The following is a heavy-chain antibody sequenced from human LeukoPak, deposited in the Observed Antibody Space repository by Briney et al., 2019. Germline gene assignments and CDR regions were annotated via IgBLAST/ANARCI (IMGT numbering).Heavy chain of an antibody. V-gene: IGHV3-23*01. CDR1: GFTLSSYA. D-gene: IGHD7-27*01. Sequence: GGSLRLSCAPSGFTLSSYAMSCVRHAPGRGREWVSAISGSGGSTYYADSVKGRFTISRDNSKNTLYLQMNSLRAEDTAVYYCAKGQTGEGYFDYWGQGTLVTVSS. CDR2: ISGSGGST. J-gene: IGHJ4*02. CDR3: AKGQTGEGYFDY.